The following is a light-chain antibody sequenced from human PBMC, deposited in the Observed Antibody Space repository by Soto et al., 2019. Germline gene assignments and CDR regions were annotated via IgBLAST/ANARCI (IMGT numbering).Light chain of an antibody. CDR2: GVS. V-gene: IGKV3-20*01. J-gene: IGKJ3*01. CDR3: QQYGNSGVT. CDR1: QSVNSNY. Sequence: EVVLTQSPDTLSLPPGERATLSCRASQSVNSNYLAWHQQKPGQAPRLLIYGVSSRATGIPDRFSGSGSGTDFTLTISRLEPEDFAVYYCQQYGNSGVTFGPGTKVDIK.